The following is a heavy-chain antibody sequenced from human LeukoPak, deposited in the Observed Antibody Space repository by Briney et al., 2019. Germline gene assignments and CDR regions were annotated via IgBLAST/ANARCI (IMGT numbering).Heavy chain of an antibody. J-gene: IGHJ3*02. Sequence: PSETLSLTCTVSYGSITSYYWSWIRQPPGKELEWIGNIHYLGSTNYNPSLKSRVTISVDTSRNQFSLKLSSVTAAATALYYCARASRDAFDIWGQGTMVTVSS. V-gene: IGHV4-59*01. CDR3: ARASRDAFDI. CDR1: YGSITSYY. CDR2: IHYLGST.